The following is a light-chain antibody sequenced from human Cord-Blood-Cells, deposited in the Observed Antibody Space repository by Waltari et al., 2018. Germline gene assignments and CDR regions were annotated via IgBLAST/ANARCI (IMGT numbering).Light chain of an antibody. J-gene: IGLJ1*01. CDR1: SSDGGSYNL. CDR2: EGS. V-gene: IGLV2-23*01. CDR3: CSYAGSSTYV. Sequence: QSALTQPASVSGSPGQSITIPCTGTSSDGGSYNLVSWYQQHPGKAPKRMIYEGSKRPSGVSNRFSGSKSGNTASLTISGLQAEDEADYYCCSYAGSSTYVFGTGTKVTVL.